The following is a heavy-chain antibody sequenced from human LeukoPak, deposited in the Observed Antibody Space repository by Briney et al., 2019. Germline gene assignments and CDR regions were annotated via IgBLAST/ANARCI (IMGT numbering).Heavy chain of an antibody. CDR3: AKGVVAATNAAYYGMDV. CDR2: ISYDESDK. V-gene: IGHV3-30*18. CDR1: GFTFSNYG. Sequence: GGSLRLSCAASGFTFSNYGMHWVRQAPGKGLEWVAVISYDESDKYNADSVKGRFTISRDNSKNTLYLQMNSLRPEDTAVYYCAKGVVAATNAAYYGMDVWGQGTTVTVSS. J-gene: IGHJ6*02. D-gene: IGHD2-15*01.